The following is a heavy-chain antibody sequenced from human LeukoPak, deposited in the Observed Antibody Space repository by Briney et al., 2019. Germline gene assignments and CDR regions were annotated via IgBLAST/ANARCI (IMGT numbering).Heavy chain of an antibody. V-gene: IGHV4-30-2*01. CDR3: ARGGTVGATAYAFDI. CDR2: IYHSGST. CDR1: GGSISSGGYY. Sequence: SETLSLTCTVSGGSISSGGYYWSWIRQPPGKGLEWIGYIYHSGSTYYNPSLKSRVTISVDRSKNQFSLKLSSVTAADTAVYYCARGGTVGATAYAFDIWGQGTMVTVSS. D-gene: IGHD1-26*01. J-gene: IGHJ3*02.